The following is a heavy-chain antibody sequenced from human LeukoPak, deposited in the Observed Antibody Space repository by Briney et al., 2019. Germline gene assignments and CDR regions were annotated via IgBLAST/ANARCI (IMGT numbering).Heavy chain of an antibody. V-gene: IGHV4-31*03. D-gene: IGHD4-17*01. J-gene: IGHJ4*02. CDR1: GGSISSGGYY. CDR3: ARGDYGDYPRYYFDY. CDR2: IYYSGST. Sequence: SQTLSLTCTVSGGSISSGGYYWSWIRQHPGKGLEWIGYIYYSGSTYYNPSLKSRVTTSVDTSKNQFSLKLSSVTAADTAVYYCARGDYGDYPRYYFDYWGQGTLVTVSS.